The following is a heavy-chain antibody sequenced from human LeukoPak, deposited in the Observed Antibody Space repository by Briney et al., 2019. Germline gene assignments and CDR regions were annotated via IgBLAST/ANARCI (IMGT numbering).Heavy chain of an antibody. CDR3: ARDSISRGSGSYLDY. Sequence: GGSLRLSCAASGFTFSNYAMHWVRQAPGKGLEWVAGISYDGSNEYYADSVKGRFTISRDNSKNTLYLQVNSLRAEDTAVYYCARDSISRGSGSYLDYWGQGTLVTVSS. D-gene: IGHD3-10*01. CDR2: ISYDGSNE. V-gene: IGHV3-30*04. CDR1: GFTFSNYA. J-gene: IGHJ4*02.